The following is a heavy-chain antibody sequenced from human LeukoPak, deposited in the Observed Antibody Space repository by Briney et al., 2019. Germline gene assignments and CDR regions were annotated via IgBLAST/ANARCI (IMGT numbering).Heavy chain of an antibody. Sequence: SETLSLTCVVSGVSITNGYWWYWVRQTPGKGLGWIGEIYHNGRTKYNPSLKSRVTTSVDTSKNQFSLELSSVTAADTAVYYCARAGYGDSDFDYWGQGTLVTVSS. J-gene: IGHJ4*02. CDR1: GVSITNGYW. CDR3: ARAGYGDSDFDY. V-gene: IGHV4-4*02. D-gene: IGHD4-17*01. CDR2: IYHNGRT.